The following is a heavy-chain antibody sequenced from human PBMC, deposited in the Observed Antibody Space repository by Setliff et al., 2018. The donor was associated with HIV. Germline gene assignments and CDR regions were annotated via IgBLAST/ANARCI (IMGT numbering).Heavy chain of an antibody. Sequence: PSETLSLTCTVSGGSITRTHYYWGWIRQPPGKGLEWIGSIYHTGITYDNPSLKSRVTISVDTSKNQISLRLSSVTAADTAVYYCARQSGGMVPNYWGQGTLVTVSS. J-gene: IGHJ4*02. D-gene: IGHD3-10*01. CDR3: ARQSGGMVPNY. CDR1: GGSITRTHYY. CDR2: IYHTGIT. V-gene: IGHV4-39*01.